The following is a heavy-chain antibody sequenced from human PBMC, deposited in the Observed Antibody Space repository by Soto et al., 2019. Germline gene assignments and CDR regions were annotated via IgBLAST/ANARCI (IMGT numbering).Heavy chain of an antibody. Sequence: EVQLVESGGGLEQPGGSLRLSCAASGFTFSSYDMHWVRQATGKGLEWVSAIGTAGDTYYPGSVKGRFTISRENAKNSLYLQMNSLRAGDTAVYYCARGVGSSYGMDVWGQGTTVTVSS. CDR2: IGTAGDT. J-gene: IGHJ6*02. CDR3: ARGVGSSYGMDV. V-gene: IGHV3-13*01. CDR1: GFTFSSYD. D-gene: IGHD3-10*01.